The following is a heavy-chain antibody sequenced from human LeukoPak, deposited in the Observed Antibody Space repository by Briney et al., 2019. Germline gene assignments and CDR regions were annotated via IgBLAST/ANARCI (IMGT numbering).Heavy chain of an antibody. D-gene: IGHD3-22*01. CDR2: IYYSGST. Sequence: SQTLSLTCTVSGGSITSGGYYWSWIRQHPGKGLEWIGYIYYSGSTSYNPSLKSRVTISLDTSRNQFSLKLSTVTAADTAVYYCARETDYYDSGGYYLQWFDPWGQGTLVTVSS. V-gene: IGHV4-31*03. CDR3: ARETDYYDSGGYYLQWFDP. CDR1: GGSITSGGYY. J-gene: IGHJ5*02.